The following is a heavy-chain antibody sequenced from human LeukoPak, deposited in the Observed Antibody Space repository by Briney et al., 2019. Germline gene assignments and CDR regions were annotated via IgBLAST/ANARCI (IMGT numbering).Heavy chain of an antibody. CDR3: ARGGGGYCSSTSCYVDWFDP. J-gene: IGHJ5*02. D-gene: IGHD2-2*01. V-gene: IGHV4-59*01. CDR2: IYYSGST. CDR1: GGSISSYY. Sequence: SETLSLTCTVSGGSISSYYWSWIRQPLGKGLEWVGDIYYSGSTNYNPSLKSRVTISVDTSKNQFSLKLSSVTAADTAVYYCARGGGGYCSSTSCYVDWFDPWGQGTLVTVSS.